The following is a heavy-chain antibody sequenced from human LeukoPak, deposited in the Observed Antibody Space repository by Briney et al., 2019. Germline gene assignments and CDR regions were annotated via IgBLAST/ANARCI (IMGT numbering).Heavy chain of an antibody. Sequence: ESGGSLRLSCAASGFTFSSYAMHWVRQAPGKGLEWVAVISYDGSNKYYADSVKGRFTISRDNSKNTLYLQMNSLRAEDTAVYYCARGTYYYDSSGYYLNWGQGTLVTVSS. D-gene: IGHD3-22*01. CDR1: GFTFSSYA. J-gene: IGHJ4*02. CDR2: ISYDGSNK. CDR3: ARGTYYYDSSGYYLN. V-gene: IGHV3-30-3*01.